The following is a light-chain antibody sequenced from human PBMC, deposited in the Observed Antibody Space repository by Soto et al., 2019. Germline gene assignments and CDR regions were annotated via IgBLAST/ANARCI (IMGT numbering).Light chain of an antibody. CDR2: AAS. V-gene: IGKV1-39*01. J-gene: IGKJ1*01. CDR3: QQTYSTPRT. CDR1: QSISSY. Sequence: DIQMTQSPSSLSASVGDRVTITCRASQSISSYLNWYQQKPGKAPNLLIYAASSLQSGVSSRFSGSGSGTDFTLTISSLQPEDCEIYYCQQTYSTPRTFGQGTKVEIK.